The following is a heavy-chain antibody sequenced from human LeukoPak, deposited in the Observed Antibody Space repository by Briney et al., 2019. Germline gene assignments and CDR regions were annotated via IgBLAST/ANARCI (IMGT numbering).Heavy chain of an antibody. V-gene: IGHV1-18*01. Sequence: ASVKVSCKASGYTFTSYGISWVRQAPGQGLEWMGWISAYNGNTNYAQKLQGRVTMTTDTSTSTAYMELRSLRSDDTAVYYCARDHYYDDLYYFDYWGQGTLVTVSS. CDR2: ISAYNGNT. D-gene: IGHD3-22*01. CDR3: ARDHYYDDLYYFDY. CDR1: GYTFTSYG. J-gene: IGHJ4*02.